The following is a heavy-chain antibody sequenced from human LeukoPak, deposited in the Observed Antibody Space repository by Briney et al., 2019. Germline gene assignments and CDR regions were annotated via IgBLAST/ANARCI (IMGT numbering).Heavy chain of an antibody. Sequence: GGSLRLSCAASGFPFNSYSMNWVRQAPGKGLEWLSYITDTGSSIFYAESVKGRFTISRDNARNMLYLQMNSLRTEDTAVYYCARAPGYYYGMDVWGQGTTVTVSS. CDR3: ARAPGYYYGMDV. CDR2: ITDTGSSI. J-gene: IGHJ6*02. V-gene: IGHV3-48*01. CDR1: GFPFNSYS.